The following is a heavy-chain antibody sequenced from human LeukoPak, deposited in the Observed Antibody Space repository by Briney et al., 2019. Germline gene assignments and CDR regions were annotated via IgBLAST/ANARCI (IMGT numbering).Heavy chain of an antibody. CDR1: GYTLTELS. J-gene: IGHJ4*02. V-gene: IGHV1-24*01. D-gene: IGHD5-18*01. CDR2: FDPEDGET. Sequence: ASVKVSCKVAGYTLTELSMHWVRQAPGKGLEWMGGFDPEDGETIYAQKFQGRVTMTEDTSTDTAYMELSSLRSEDTAVYYCATAGYSYGKRDFDSWGQGTLVTVSS. CDR3: ATAGYSYGKRDFDS.